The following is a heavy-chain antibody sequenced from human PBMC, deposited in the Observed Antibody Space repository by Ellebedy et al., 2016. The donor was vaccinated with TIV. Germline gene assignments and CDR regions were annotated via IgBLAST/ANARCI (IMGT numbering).Heavy chain of an antibody. CDR1: QFTFSKYW. J-gene: IGHJ6*02. D-gene: IGHD2-2*02. CDR2: IHYDNRNF. Sequence: GESLKISCTASQFTFSKYWMSWIRQAPGKGLEWISSIHYDNRNFYYADSVKGRFTISRDNAKNSLDLRMNSLRDEDTAVYYCARDPIFDIVGVPSAISSYNYGMDVWGQGTTVTVSS. V-gene: IGHV3-48*02. CDR3: ARDPIFDIVGVPSAISSYNYGMDV.